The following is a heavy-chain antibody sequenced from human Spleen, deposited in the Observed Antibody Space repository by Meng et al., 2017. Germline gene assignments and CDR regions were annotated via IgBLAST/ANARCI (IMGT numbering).Heavy chain of an antibody. Sequence: SVKVSCKASGGTFSSFVLSWVRQAPGQGLEWMGGIIPYSGTAKYAQKFQGRVTITADEFTSTAYMQLSSLRSEDTAVYYCARGGVSYQHLTRLVYWGQGTLVTVSS. V-gene: IGHV1-69*13. CDR1: GGTFSSFV. D-gene: IGHD3-10*01. CDR3: ARGGVSYQHLTRLVY. J-gene: IGHJ4*02. CDR2: IIPYSGTA.